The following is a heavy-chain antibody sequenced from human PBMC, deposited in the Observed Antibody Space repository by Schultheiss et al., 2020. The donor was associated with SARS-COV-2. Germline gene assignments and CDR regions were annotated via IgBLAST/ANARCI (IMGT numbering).Heavy chain of an antibody. CDR1: GGSFSGYY. J-gene: IGHJ4*02. CDR2: INHSGST. D-gene: IGHD6-13*01. CDR3: ARQGIAAAGTPG. Sequence: SETLSLTCAVYGGSFSGYYWSWIRQPPGKGLEWIGEINHSGSTNYNPSLKSRVTMSVDTSKNQFSLKLSSVTAADTAVYYCARQGIAAAGTPGWGQGTLVTVSS. V-gene: IGHV4-34*01.